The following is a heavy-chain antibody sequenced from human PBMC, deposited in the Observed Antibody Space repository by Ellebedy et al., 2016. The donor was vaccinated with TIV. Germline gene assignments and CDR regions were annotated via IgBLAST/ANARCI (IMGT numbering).Heavy chain of an antibody. CDR1: GFTFSSHA. V-gene: IGHV3-23*01. J-gene: IGHJ3*01. CDR3: ERDPVGVGPAFDV. CDR2: ITESGGNT. D-gene: IGHD4-23*01. Sequence: PGGSLRLSCAASGFTFSSHAMSWVPQAPGKGLEWASPITESGGNTYYADSVKGRFTISRDNSKDTLFLQMNSLRAEDPAIYFCERDPVGVGPAFDVWGQGTMVTVSS.